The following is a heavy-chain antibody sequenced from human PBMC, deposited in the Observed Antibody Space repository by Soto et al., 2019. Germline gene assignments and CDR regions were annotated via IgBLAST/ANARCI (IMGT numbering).Heavy chain of an antibody. CDR2: INHSGST. Sequence: QVQLQQWGAGLLKPSETLSLTCAVYGGSFSGYYWSWVRQSPQKGLEWIGEINHSGSTNYNPSLKSRLTISVDTSKNQFSLKLSSVTAADTALYYCVACDYGDYPRYWGQGTLVTVSS. CDR1: GGSFSGYY. CDR3: VACDYGDYPRY. D-gene: IGHD4-17*01. V-gene: IGHV4-34*01. J-gene: IGHJ4*02.